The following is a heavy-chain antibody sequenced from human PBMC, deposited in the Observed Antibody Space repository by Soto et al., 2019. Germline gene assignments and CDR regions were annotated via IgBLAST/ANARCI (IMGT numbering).Heavy chain of an antibody. V-gene: IGHV3-21*02. J-gene: IGHJ4*02. CDR3: ARDLYGDYAVDY. D-gene: IGHD4-17*01. CDR1: GFTFSTYT. Sequence: EVQLVESGGGLVKSGGSLRLSCATSGFTFSTYTMNWVRLAPGKGLEWVSSISGNSGNIYYADSLKGRFTISRDNAKSSLYLQMNSLRAEDTAVYYCARDLYGDYAVDYWGQGTLVTVSS. CDR2: ISGNSGNI.